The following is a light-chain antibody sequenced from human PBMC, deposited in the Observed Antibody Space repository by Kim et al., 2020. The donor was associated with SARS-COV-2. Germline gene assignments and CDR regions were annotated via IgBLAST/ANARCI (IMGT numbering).Light chain of an antibody. CDR1: LGISIW. J-gene: IGKJ2*01. Sequence: SAYVGDRVTITCRASLGISIWLAWYQQKPRRAPKLLIYMASSLESGVPSRFTGSGSGTDFTLTISSLQPDDLGTYSCQQYYTYPYTFGQGTKLEI. V-gene: IGKV1-5*03. CDR2: MAS. CDR3: QQYYTYPYT.